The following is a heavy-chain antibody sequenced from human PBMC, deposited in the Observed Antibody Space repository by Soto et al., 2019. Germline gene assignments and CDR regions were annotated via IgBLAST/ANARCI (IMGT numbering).Heavy chain of an antibody. D-gene: IGHD2-15*01. CDR3: AREGYCTGGRCSDYYYGMDV. CDR2: INPNSGGT. J-gene: IGHJ6*02. CDR1: GYTFTGYY. Sequence: GASVKVSCKASGYTFTGYYMHWVRQAPGQGLEWMGWINPNSGGTNYAQKFQGWVTMTRDTSISTAYMELSRLRSDDTAVYYCAREGYCTGGRCSDYYYGMDVWGQGTTVTVSS. V-gene: IGHV1-2*04.